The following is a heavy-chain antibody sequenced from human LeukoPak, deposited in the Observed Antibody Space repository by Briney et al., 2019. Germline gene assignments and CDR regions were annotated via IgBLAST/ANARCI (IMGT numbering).Heavy chain of an antibody. CDR1: GGSFSDYY. J-gene: IGHJ3*02. CDR3: ARDRAPGRYAFDI. CDR2: INHSRST. V-gene: IGHV4-34*01. Sequence: PSETLSLTCAVYGGSFSDYYLTWVRQPPGKGLEWIGEINHSRSTNYNPSLKSRVTISVDTTKNQFSLKLSSVTAADTAVYYCARDRAPGRYAFDIWGQGTMVTVSS.